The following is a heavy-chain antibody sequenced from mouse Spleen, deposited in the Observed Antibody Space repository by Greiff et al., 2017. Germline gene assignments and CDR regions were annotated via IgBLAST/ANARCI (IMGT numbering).Heavy chain of an antibody. J-gene: IGHJ2*01. Sequence: QVHVKQSGAELVKPGASVKLSCKASGYTFTSYWMHWVKQRPGRGLEWIGRIDTNSGGTKYNEKFKSKATLTVDTPSSTAYMQLSSLKSEDSAVYYCAREVRVGWGLFDYWGQGTTLTISA. CDR2: IDTNSGGT. V-gene: IGHV1-72*01. D-gene: IGHD1-1*02. CDR3: AREVRVGWGLFDY. CDR1: GYTFTSYW.